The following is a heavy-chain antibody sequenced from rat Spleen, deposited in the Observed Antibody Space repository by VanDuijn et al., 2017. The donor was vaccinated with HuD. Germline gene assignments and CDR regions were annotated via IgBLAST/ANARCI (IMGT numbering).Heavy chain of an antibody. Sequence: EVQLQESGPGLVKPSQSLSLTCSVTGNSITSNHWGWIRKFPGNKLEWMGYINSAGSTNYNPSLKSRISITRDTSKNQFFLQVNSVTTEDTATYYCARRTHGFDYWGQGVMVTVSS. CDR3: ARRTHGFDY. J-gene: IGHJ2*01. CDR2: INSAGST. D-gene: IGHD3-1*01. V-gene: IGHV3-3*01. CDR1: GNSITSNH.